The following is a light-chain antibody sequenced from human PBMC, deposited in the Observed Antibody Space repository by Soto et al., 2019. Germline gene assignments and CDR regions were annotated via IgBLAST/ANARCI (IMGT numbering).Light chain of an antibody. J-gene: IGLJ1*01. Sequence: HSALTQPASVSGSPGQSITISCTGTSSDVGGYNYVTWYQQHPGKAPKLMIYDVSNRPSGVSNRFSGSKSGNTASLTISGLQAEDEADYYCRSYTSGSPGVFGTGNKVTVL. CDR2: DVS. V-gene: IGLV2-14*01. CDR3: RSYTSGSPGV. CDR1: SSDVGGYNY.